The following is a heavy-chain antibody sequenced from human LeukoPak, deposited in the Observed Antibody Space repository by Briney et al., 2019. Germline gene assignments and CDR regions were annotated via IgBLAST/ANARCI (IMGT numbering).Heavy chain of an antibody. CDR2: INPNSGGT. CDR3: AGDMVRGVILRRVLEY. Sequence: ASVKVSCKASGYTFTGYHMHWVRQAPGQGLEWMGWINPNSGGTNYAQKFQGRVTMTRDTSINTAYMELSRLRSNDTAVYYCAGDMVRGVILRRVLEYWGQGTLVTVSS. CDR1: GYTFTGYH. D-gene: IGHD3-10*01. V-gene: IGHV1-2*02. J-gene: IGHJ4*02.